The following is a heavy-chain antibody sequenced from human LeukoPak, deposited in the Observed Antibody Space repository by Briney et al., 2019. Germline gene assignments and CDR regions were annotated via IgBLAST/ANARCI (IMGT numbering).Heavy chain of an antibody. V-gene: IGHV4-61*02. CDR1: GGSISSGSYY. J-gene: IGHJ4*02. Sequence: SETLSLTCTVSGGSISSGSYYWSWIRQPAGKGLEWIGRIYTSGSTNYNPSLKSRVTISVDRSKNQFSLKLGSVTAADTAVYYCARGGYDILTGRYDYFDYWGQGTLVTVSS. CDR3: ARGGYDILTGRYDYFDY. D-gene: IGHD3-9*01. CDR2: IYTSGST.